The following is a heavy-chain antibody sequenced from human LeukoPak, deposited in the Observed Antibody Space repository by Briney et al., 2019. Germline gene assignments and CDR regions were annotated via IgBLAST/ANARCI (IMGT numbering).Heavy chain of an antibody. V-gene: IGHV1-69*06. CDR2: IIPIFGTA. D-gene: IGHD6-25*01. J-gene: IGHJ5*02. CDR1: GGTFSSYA. CDR3: ARAADSSGYEIGVNWFDP. Sequence: SVKVSCKASGGTFSSYAISWVRQAPGQGLEWMGGIIPIFGTANYAQKFQGRVTITADKSTSTAYMELSSLRSEDTAVYYCARAADSSGYEIGVNWFDPWGQGTLVTVSS.